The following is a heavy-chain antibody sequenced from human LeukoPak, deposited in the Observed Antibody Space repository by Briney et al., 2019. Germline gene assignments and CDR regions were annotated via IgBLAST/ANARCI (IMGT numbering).Heavy chain of an antibody. CDR1: GFSLSTSGVG. Sequence: SGPTLVNPTQTLTLTCTFSGFSLSTSGVGVGWIRQPPGKALEWLAPIYWNDDKRYSPSLKSRLTITKDTSKNQVVLTMTNMDPVDTATYYCAHRTTVTTKVDWFDPWGQGTLVTVSS. J-gene: IGHJ5*02. CDR2: IYWNDDK. D-gene: IGHD4-17*01. V-gene: IGHV2-5*01. CDR3: AHRTTVTTKVDWFDP.